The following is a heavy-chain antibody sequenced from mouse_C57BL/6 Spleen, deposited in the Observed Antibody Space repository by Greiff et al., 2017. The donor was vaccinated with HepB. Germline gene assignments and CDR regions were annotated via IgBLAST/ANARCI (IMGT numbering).Heavy chain of an antibody. CDR3: ARQGCNYFYAMDY. V-gene: IGHV2-6-1*01. J-gene: IGHJ4*01. D-gene: IGHD2-1*01. CDR1: GFSLTSYG. CDR2: IWSDGST. Sequence: VQGVESGPGLVAPSQSLSITCTVSGFSLTSYGVHWVRQPPGKGLEWLVVIWSDGSTTYNSALKSRLSISKDNSKSQVFLKMNSRQTDYTAMYYCARQGCNYFYAMDYWGQGTSVTVSS.